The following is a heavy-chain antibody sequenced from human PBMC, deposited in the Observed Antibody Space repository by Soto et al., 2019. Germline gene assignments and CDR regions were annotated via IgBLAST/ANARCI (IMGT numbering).Heavy chain of an antibody. CDR1: GYTLPAYY. CDR3: AREGGAAPGARREWYLDL. J-gene: IGHJ2*01. Sequence: QVHLVKSGAGVKKPGASVTASCKTSGYTLPAYYMHWVRQAPGQGLEWWAWINPHTGDTGIAERFQGRVTMTRDTSTNTALMDLTSLTSDDTAIYFCAREGGAAPGARREWYLDLWGRGSLVTVSS. D-gene: IGHD6-25*01. CDR2: INPHTGDT. V-gene: IGHV1-2*02.